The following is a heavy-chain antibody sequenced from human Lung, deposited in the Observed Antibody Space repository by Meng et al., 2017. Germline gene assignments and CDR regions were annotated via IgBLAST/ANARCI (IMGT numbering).Heavy chain of an antibody. CDR3: ARGPTTMAHDFDY. V-gene: IGHV4-34*01. CDR2: INHSGGT. Sequence: QVHLQRWGGGLLKPSETLSLTCAVSGGSFSDYYWSWIRQPPGKGLEWIGEINHSGGTNYNPSLESRATISVDTSQNNLSLKLSSVTAADSAVYYCARGPTTMAHDFDYWGQGTLVTVSS. CDR1: GGSFSDYY. D-gene: IGHD4-11*01. J-gene: IGHJ4*02.